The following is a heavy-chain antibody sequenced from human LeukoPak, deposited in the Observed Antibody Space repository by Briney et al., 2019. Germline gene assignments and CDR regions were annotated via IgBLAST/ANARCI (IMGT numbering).Heavy chain of an antibody. Sequence: ASVNVSCKASGYTFSAYYIHWVRQAPGQGLGWMGWINPDNGGTNYLEKFQGRVTMTRDTSITTAYMELSRLRSDDTAVYYCARDYGLHSSGYGPFDLWGRGALITVSS. D-gene: IGHD3-22*01. CDR1: GYTFSAYY. V-gene: IGHV1-2*02. J-gene: IGHJ2*01. CDR3: ARDYGLHSSGYGPFDL. CDR2: INPDNGGT.